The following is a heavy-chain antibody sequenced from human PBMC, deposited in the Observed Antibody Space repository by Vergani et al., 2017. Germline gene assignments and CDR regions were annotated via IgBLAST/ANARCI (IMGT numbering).Heavy chain of an antibody. Sequence: QVQLQESGPGLVKPSETLSLTCTVSGGSISSYYWSWIRQPPGKGLEWIGYIYYSGSTNYNPSLKSRVTISVDTSKNQFALKLSSVTAADTAVYYCARIDYDLWYFDYWGQGTLVTVSS. J-gene: IGHJ4*02. D-gene: IGHD3/OR15-3a*01. CDR1: GGSISSYY. V-gene: IGHV4-59*01. CDR2: IYYSGST. CDR3: ARIDYDLWYFDY.